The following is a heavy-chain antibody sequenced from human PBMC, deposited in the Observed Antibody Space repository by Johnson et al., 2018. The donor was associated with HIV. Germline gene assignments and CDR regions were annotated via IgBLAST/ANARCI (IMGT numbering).Heavy chain of an antibody. D-gene: IGHD1-26*01. CDR1: GFTFSDYY. J-gene: IGHJ3*02. CDR3: AKDQPNRIVGATEKLAFDI. V-gene: IGHV3-11*04. Sequence: QVQLVESGGGVVQPGRSLRLSCAASGFTFSDYYMSWIRQAPGKGLEWVSYISSSGSTIYYADSVKGRFTISRDNSKNTLYLQMNSLRAEDTAVYYCAKDQPNRIVGATEKLAFDIWGQGTMVTVSS. CDR2: ISSSGSTI.